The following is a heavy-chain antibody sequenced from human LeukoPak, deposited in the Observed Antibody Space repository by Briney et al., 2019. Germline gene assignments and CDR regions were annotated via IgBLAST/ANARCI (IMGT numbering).Heavy chain of an antibody. CDR1: GFTFSSYS. Sequence: PGGSLRLSCAASGFTFSSYSMNWVRQAPGKGLEWVSSISSSSSYTYYADSVKGRFTISRDNAKNSLYLQMNSLRAEDTAVYYCARGFYCSSTSCWDYWGQGTLVTVSS. D-gene: IGHD2-2*01. J-gene: IGHJ4*02. V-gene: IGHV3-21*01. CDR3: ARGFYCSSTSCWDY. CDR2: ISSSSSYT.